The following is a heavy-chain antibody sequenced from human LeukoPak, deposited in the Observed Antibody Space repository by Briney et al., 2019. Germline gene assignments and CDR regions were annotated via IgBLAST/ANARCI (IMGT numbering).Heavy chain of an antibody. CDR2: ISHSGST. D-gene: IGHD1-14*01. J-gene: IGHJ4*02. Sequence: SETLSLTCAVYGGSFSGYYWSWIRQPPGKGLEWIGEISHSGSTNYNPSLKSRVTISVDTSKNQFSLKLSSVTAADTAVYYCATSRRDYVGYWGQGTLVTVSS. CDR3: ATSRRDYVGY. CDR1: GGSFSGYY. V-gene: IGHV4-34*01.